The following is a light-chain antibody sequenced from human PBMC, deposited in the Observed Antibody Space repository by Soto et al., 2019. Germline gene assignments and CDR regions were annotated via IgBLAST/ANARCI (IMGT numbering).Light chain of an antibody. V-gene: IGLV1-40*01. Sequence: SVLTQPPSVSGAPGQRVTISCTGSSSNIGAGYDVHWYQQLPGTAPKLLIYGNSNRPSGVPDRFSGSKSGTSASLAITGLQAEDEADYYCQSYDSSLSGSEVFXTGTKVTVL. CDR3: QSYDSSLSGSEV. CDR1: SSNIGAGYD. CDR2: GNS. J-gene: IGLJ1*01.